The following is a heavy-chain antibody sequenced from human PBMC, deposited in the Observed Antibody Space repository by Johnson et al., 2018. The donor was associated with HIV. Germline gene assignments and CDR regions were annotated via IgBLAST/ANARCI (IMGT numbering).Heavy chain of an antibody. D-gene: IGHD2-8*02. Sequence: QVQLAESGGGVVQPGRSLRLSCAASGFTFSSYAMHWVRQAPGKGLEWVAVISYDGSNKYYADSVKGRFTISRDNSKNTLYLQMNSLRAEDTAVYYCARDNEDIVLVGAFDIWGQGTMVTVSS. J-gene: IGHJ3*02. CDR3: ARDNEDIVLVGAFDI. CDR2: ISYDGSNK. V-gene: IGHV3-30-3*01. CDR1: GFTFSSYA.